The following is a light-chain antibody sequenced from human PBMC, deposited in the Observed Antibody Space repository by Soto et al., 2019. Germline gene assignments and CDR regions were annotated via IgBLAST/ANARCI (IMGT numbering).Light chain of an antibody. J-gene: IGKJ4*01. CDR2: GAS. Sequence: EIVMTQSPATLSVSPGERATLSCRASQSVSSNLAWYQQKPGQAPRLLIYGASTRATGIPARFSGSGSGTDFTLTVSSLEPEDVAVYYCQQRNNWPLTFGGGTKVDI. CDR3: QQRNNWPLT. CDR1: QSVSSN. V-gene: IGKV3D-15*01.